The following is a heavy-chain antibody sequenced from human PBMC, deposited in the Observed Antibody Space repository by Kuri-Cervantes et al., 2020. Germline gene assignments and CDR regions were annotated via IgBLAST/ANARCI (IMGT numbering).Heavy chain of an antibody. CDR2: IKGDGSAT. CDR3: ARKSPSTDY. J-gene: IGHJ4*02. V-gene: IGHV3-74*01. D-gene: IGHD2-2*01. Sequence: GGSLRLSCAASGFTFSNYWMHWVRQVPGKGLVWVSCIKGDGSATFYADSVKGRFTVSRDNTKNTLYLQMNSLRAEDAAVYYCARKSPSTDYWGQGTLVTVSS. CDR1: GFTFSNYW.